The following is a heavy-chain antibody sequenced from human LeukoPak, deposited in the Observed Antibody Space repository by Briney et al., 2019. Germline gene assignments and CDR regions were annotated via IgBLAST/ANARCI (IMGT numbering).Heavy chain of an antibody. D-gene: IGHD6-13*01. V-gene: IGHV4-61*02. CDR3: ARAIAAAGTRPFDY. CDR1: GGSISSGSYY. CDR2: IYTSGST. Sequence: PSETLSLTCAVSGGSISSGSYYWSWIRQPAGKGLEWIGRIYTSGSTNYNPSLKSRVTISVDTSKNQFSLKLSSVTAADTAVYYCARAIAAAGTRPFDYWGQGTLVTVSS. J-gene: IGHJ4*02.